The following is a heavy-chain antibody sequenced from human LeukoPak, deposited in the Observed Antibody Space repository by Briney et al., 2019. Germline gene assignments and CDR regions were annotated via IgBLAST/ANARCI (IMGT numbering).Heavy chain of an antibody. D-gene: IGHD5-18*01. CDR3: ATDRIGYSYGSDY. CDR1: GYTLTELC. J-gene: IGHJ4*02. Sequence: ASVNVSCKVSGYTLTELCMHWVRQAPGKGIEWMGGFDPEDGETIYAQKFQGRVTMTEDTSTVTAYMELSSLRSEDTAVYYCATDRIGYSYGSDYWGQGTLVTVSS. CDR2: FDPEDGET. V-gene: IGHV1-24*01.